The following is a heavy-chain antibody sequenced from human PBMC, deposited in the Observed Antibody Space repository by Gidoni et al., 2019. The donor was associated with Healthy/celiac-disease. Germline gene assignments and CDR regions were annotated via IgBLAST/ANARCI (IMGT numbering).Heavy chain of an antibody. J-gene: IGHJ5*02. Sequence: QVQLQESGPGLVKPSQTLSLTCTVSGGSIISGGYYWSWIRQHPGKGLEWIGYIYYSGSTYYNPSRKSRVTISVDTSKNQFSLKLSSVTAADTAVYYCARDHKQWGRGWFDPWGQGTLVTVSS. CDR3: ARDHKQWGRGWFDP. D-gene: IGHD3-16*01. CDR1: GGSIISGGYY. V-gene: IGHV4-31*03. CDR2: IYYSGST.